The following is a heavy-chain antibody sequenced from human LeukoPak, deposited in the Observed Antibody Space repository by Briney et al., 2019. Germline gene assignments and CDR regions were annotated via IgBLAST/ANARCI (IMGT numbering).Heavy chain of an antibody. D-gene: IGHD6-13*01. J-gene: IGHJ4*02. CDR2: ISPTSGGT. CDR3: ARAGIADY. V-gene: IGHV1-2*02. Sequence: GASVKVSCKTSGYTFTGYYMHWVRQAPGQGLEWRGWISPTSGGTNYAQKFQGRVTMTRDTSISTAYMEQSRLRSDDTAVYYCARAGIADYWGQGTLVTVSS. CDR1: GYTFTGYY.